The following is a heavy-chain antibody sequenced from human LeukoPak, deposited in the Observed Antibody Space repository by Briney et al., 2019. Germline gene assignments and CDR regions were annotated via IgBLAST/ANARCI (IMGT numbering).Heavy chain of an antibody. CDR2: ISGSGDST. D-gene: IGHD1/OR15-1a*01. Sequence: PGGSLRLSCAASGFTFSSYAMSWVRQAPGKGPEWVSTISGSGDSTYYADSVKGRFTISRDNSKNTLYLQMNSLRAEDTAVYYCARGAAGTYYYYYYGLDVWGQGTTVTVSS. CDR3: ARGAAGTYYYYYYGLDV. J-gene: IGHJ6*02. V-gene: IGHV3-23*01. CDR1: GFTFSSYA.